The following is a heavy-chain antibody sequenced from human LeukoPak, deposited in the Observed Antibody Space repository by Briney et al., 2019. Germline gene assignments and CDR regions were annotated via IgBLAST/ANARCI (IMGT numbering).Heavy chain of an antibody. V-gene: IGHV1-24*01. D-gene: IGHD3-9*01. Sequence: ASVKVSCKVSGYTLTELSMHWVRQAPGKGLKWMGGFDPEDGETIYAQKFQGRVTMTEDTSTDTAYMELSSLRSEDTAVYYCATDERPLRYFDWLLFRFDYWGQGTLVTVSS. CDR1: GYTLTELS. J-gene: IGHJ4*02. CDR3: ATDERPLRYFDWLLFRFDY. CDR2: FDPEDGET.